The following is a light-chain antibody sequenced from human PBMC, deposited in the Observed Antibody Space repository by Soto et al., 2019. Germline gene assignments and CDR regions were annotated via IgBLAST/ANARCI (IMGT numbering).Light chain of an antibody. CDR2: GAS. CDR1: QSVSSNY. Sequence: EIVLTQSPDTLSLSPGERATLSCRASQSVSSNYLAWYQQKPGQAPRLLIYGASIRATGIPDRFSGSGSGTDFTLTISRLEPEDFAVYYCQQYVSSPWTFGQGTKVDIK. CDR3: QQYVSSPWT. V-gene: IGKV3-20*01. J-gene: IGKJ1*01.